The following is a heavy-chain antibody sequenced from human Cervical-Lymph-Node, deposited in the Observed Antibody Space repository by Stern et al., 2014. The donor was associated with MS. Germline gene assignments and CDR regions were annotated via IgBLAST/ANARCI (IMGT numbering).Heavy chain of an antibody. CDR1: GYALTELF. CDR3: ATLGAAGGNMLYNYFDP. V-gene: IGHV1-24*01. J-gene: IGHJ5*02. D-gene: IGHD6-13*01. Sequence: VQLVQSGAEVKKPGASVKVSCKVFGYALTELFIQWVRQAPGEGLEWMGGFDPEDGETVYAQKFQGRVTMTEDTSTDTASMELTSLRSEDTAVYYCATLGAAGGNMLYNYFDPWGQGTLVIVSS. CDR2: FDPEDGET.